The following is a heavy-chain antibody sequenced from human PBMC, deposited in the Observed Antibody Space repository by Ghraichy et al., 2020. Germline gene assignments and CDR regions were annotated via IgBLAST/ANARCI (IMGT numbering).Heavy chain of an antibody. CDR3: AREHCSSTSCRHNNWFDP. D-gene: IGHD2-2*01. Sequence: SQTLSLTCTVSGGSISSSSYYWGWIRQPPGKGLEWIGSIYYSGSTYYNPSLKSRVTISVDTSKNQFSLKLSSVTAADTAVYYCAREHCSSTSCRHNNWFDPWCQGTLVTVSS. CDR2: IYYSGST. V-gene: IGHV4-39*07. CDR1: GGSISSSSYY. J-gene: IGHJ5*02.